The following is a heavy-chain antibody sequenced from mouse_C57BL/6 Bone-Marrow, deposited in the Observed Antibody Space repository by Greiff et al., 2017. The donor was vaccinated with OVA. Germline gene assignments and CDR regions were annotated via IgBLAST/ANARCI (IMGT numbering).Heavy chain of an antibody. J-gene: IGHJ2*01. D-gene: IGHD1-1*01. CDR3: WAPTVDGY. CDR1: GFNIKDDY. V-gene: IGHV14-4*01. Sequence: VHVKQSGAELVRPGASVKLSCTASGFNIKDDYMHWVKQRPEQGLEWIGWIDPENGDTEYASKFQGKATITADTSSHTAYLQLSSLTSEDTAVYYCWAPTVDGYWGQGTTLTVSS. CDR2: IDPENGDT.